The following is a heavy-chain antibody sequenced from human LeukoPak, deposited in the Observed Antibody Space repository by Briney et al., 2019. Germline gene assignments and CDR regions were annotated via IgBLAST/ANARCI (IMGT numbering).Heavy chain of an antibody. Sequence: SETLSLTCTVSGGSISSSSYYWGWIRQPPGKGLEWIGSIYYSGSTYYNPSLKSRVTISVDTSKNQFSLKLSSVTAADTAVYYCASPGGYGVRRVIRYWGQGTLVTVSS. V-gene: IGHV4-39*01. CDR3: ASPGGYGVRRVIRY. CDR1: GGSISSSSYY. J-gene: IGHJ4*02. D-gene: IGHD3-10*01. CDR2: IYYSGST.